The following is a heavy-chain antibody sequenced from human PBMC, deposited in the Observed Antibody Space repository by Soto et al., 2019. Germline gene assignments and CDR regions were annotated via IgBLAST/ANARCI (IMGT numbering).Heavy chain of an antibody. J-gene: IGHJ2*01. CDR2: ITSSSSSI. CDR3: ARAGLVSGRGVEL. V-gene: IGHV3-48*02. Sequence: SGFTFSTYNMNWVRQAPGKGLEWVSYITSSSSSIYYADSVKGRFTISRDNAKNSLYLQMNSLRDEDTAVYYCARAGLVSGRGVELWGRGTLVTVSS. D-gene: IGHD6-25*01. CDR1: GFTFSTYN.